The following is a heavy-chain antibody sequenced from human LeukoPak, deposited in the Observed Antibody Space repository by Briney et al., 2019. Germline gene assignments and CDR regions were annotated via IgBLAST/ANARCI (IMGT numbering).Heavy chain of an antibody. J-gene: IGHJ4*02. CDR3: TRVTHYYGSGSYYYNFDY. CDR1: GFIFGEYA. D-gene: IGHD3-10*01. Sequence: GGSLRLSCTASGFIFGEYAMSWVRQAPGKGLEWVGFIRSKAYDGTAEYAASVKGRFTISRDDSKSIAYLQMNSLKTEDTAVYYCTRVTHYYGSGSYYYNFDYWGQGTLVTVSS. V-gene: IGHV3-49*04. CDR2: IRSKAYDGTA.